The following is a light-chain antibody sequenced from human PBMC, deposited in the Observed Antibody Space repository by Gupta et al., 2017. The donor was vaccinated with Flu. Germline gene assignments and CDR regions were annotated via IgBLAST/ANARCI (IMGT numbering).Light chain of an antibody. V-gene: IGKV3-15*01. CDR1: QNINSN. J-gene: IGKJ3*01. CDR3: QKYNKRHMQT. Sequence: EIVLTQSPATLSVSPGERASLSCRASQNINSNLAWYQQKPGEAPRLLIYRASTRATGIPARVSGSGSGTEYTLTISSLQSEDIAVYYCQKYNKRHMQTFGPGTKVEIK. CDR2: RAS.